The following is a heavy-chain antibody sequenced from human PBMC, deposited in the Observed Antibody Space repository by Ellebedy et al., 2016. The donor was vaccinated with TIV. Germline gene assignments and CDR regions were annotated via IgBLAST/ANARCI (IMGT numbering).Heavy chain of an antibody. D-gene: IGHD2-2*01. Sequence: AASVKVSCKVSGYSLIELSMHWVRQAPGKGLEWMGGFDPEDGETIYAQKFQGRVTMTEDTSTDTAYMELSSLTSEDTAVYYCERAKDQLVWGMYFDYWGQGTLVTVSS. V-gene: IGHV1-24*01. J-gene: IGHJ4*02. CDR3: ERAKDQLVWGMYFDY. CDR1: GYSLIELS. CDR2: FDPEDGET.